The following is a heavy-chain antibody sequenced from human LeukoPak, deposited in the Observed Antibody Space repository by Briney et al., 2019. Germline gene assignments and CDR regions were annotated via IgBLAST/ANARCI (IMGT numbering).Heavy chain of an antibody. V-gene: IGHV4-59*08. CDR3: ARHGSRDGYNLGYFDY. D-gene: IGHD5-24*01. CDR1: GGSISSYY. Sequence: SETLSLTCTVSGGSISSYYWNWIRQPPGKGLEWIGYIYYSGSTNYNPSLKSRVTISVDTSKNQFSLKLSSVTAADTAVYYCARHGSRDGYNLGYFDYWGQGTLVTVSS. J-gene: IGHJ4*02. CDR2: IYYSGST.